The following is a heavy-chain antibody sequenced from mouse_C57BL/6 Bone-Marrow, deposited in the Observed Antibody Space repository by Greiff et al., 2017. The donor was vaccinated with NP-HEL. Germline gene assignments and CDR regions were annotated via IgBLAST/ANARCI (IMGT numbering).Heavy chain of an antibody. CDR3: ARRDYYGSSLYYFDY. J-gene: IGHJ2*01. CDR2: INPSSGYT. CDR1: GYTFTSYT. D-gene: IGHD1-1*01. V-gene: IGHV1-4*01. Sequence: VQLVESGAELARPGASVKMSCKASGYTFTSYTMHWVKQRPGQGLEWIGYINPSSGYTKYNQKFKDKATLTADKSSSTAYMQLSSLTSEDSAVYYCARRDYYGSSLYYFDYWGQGTTLTVSS.